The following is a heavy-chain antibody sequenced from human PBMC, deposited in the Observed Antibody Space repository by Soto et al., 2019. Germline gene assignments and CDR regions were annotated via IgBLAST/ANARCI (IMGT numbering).Heavy chain of an antibody. CDR3: AGAGFLEWLLYDY. V-gene: IGHV1-69*13. CDR1: GGTFSSYA. J-gene: IGHJ4*02. Sequence: VKVSCKASGGTFSSYAISWVRQAPGQGLEWMGGIIPIFGTANYAQKFQGRVTITADESTSTAYMELSSLRSEDTAVYYCAGAGFLEWLLYDYWGQGTLCTVCS. D-gene: IGHD3-3*01. CDR2: IIPIFGTA.